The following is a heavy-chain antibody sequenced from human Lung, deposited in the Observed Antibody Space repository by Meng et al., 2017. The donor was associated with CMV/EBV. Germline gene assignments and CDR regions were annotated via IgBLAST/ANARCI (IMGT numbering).Heavy chain of an antibody. D-gene: IGHD1-14*01. J-gene: IGHJ4*03. CDR2: INPKSGGT. CDR3: TSAPGDY. CDR1: GYTFIDYY. V-gene: IGHV1-2*02. Sequence: ASVKVSCKASGYTFIDYYMHWVRQAPGQGLEWVGWINPKSGGTHYAQSFQGRVTITRDTSINTVYVEISSLKSDDTAVYYCTSAPGDYLGQGTLVTVSS.